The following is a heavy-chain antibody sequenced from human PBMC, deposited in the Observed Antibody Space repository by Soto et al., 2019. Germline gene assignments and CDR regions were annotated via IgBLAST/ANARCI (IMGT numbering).Heavy chain of an antibody. CDR1: GNTFTYRY. J-gene: IGHJ4*02. Sequence: QMQLVQYGAEVTKTGSTVTVSCKALGNTFTYRYLHWVRQAPGQALEWMGWITPFNGDVHYAHKFQERVTITRDRSINTAYMSMSSLRSEDTAMYYCASGGAGSGPFTWELPDHWGQGTLVTVAS. D-gene: IGHD1-26*01. CDR2: ITPFNGDV. V-gene: IGHV1-45*02. CDR3: ASGGAGSGPFTWELPDH.